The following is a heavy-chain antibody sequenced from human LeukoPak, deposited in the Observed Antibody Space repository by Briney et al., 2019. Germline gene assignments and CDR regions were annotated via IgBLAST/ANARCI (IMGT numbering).Heavy chain of an antibody. CDR1: GDSMSSGTYA. Sequence: SQTLSLTCNVSGDSMSSGTYAWSWVRQPPGKGLEWLAYIYSSGNTFYNPSLKSRVTMSADTSKNQFSLKLNSVTAADTAVYYCARVLDYYGSGTRDFDYWGQGILVTVSS. CDR2: IYSSGNT. CDR3: ARVLDYYGSGTRDFDY. V-gene: IGHV4-30-4*07. J-gene: IGHJ4*02. D-gene: IGHD3-10*01.